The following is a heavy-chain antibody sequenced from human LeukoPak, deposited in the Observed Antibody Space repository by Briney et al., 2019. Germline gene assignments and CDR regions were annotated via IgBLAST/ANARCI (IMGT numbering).Heavy chain of an antibody. CDR1: GYTFTGYY. CDR2: INPNSGGT. V-gene: IGHV1-2*02. Sequence: GASVKVSCKASGYTFTGYYMHWVRQAPGQGLEWMGWINPNSGGTNYAQKFQGRVTMTRDTSISTAYMELGRLRSDDTAVYYCANIAVAGVQDFDYWGQGTLVTVSS. J-gene: IGHJ4*02. D-gene: IGHD6-19*01. CDR3: ANIAVAGVQDFDY.